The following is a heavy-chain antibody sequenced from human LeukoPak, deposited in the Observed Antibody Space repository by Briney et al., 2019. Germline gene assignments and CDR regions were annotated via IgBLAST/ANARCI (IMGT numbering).Heavy chain of an antibody. Sequence: GGSLRLSCAASGFTFSSYAMSWVRQAPGKELEWVSAISGSGGSTYYADSVKGRFTISRDNSKNTLYLQMNSLRAEDTAVYYCARDLGADYVGNSANDYWGQGTLVTVSS. J-gene: IGHJ4*02. D-gene: IGHD4-23*01. CDR1: GFTFSSYA. CDR3: ARDLGADYVGNSANDY. V-gene: IGHV3-23*01. CDR2: ISGSGGST.